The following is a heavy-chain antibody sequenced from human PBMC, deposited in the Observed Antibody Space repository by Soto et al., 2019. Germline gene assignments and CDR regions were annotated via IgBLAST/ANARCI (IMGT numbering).Heavy chain of an antibody. V-gene: IGHV1-69*01. Sequence: QAQLMQSGAEVKKPGSSVKVSCKASGGTFSGYAITWLRQAPGQGLEWMGGIIPLLGITDYGQKFQGRITIAEDESTGTAYMDLRRLRSEDTAVYYCARDPRSITGTTSSEDFQHWGQGTLVSVSS. CDR3: ARDPRSITGTTSSEDFQH. D-gene: IGHD1-20*01. CDR2: IIPLLGIT. CDR1: GGTFSGYA. J-gene: IGHJ1*01.